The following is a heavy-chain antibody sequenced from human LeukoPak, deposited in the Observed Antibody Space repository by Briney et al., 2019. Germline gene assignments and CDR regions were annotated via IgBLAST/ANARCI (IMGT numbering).Heavy chain of an antibody. J-gene: IGHJ3*02. CDR3: ARVGIASLNAFDI. CDR1: GYSFTGYY. V-gene: IGHV1-2*02. Sequence: ASVKVSCKASGYSFTGYYMHWVRQAPGQGLEWMGWINPNSGGTNYAQKFQGRVTMTRDTSISTAYMELSRLRSDDTAVYYCARVGIASLNAFDIWGQGTMVTVSS. CDR2: INPNSGGT. D-gene: IGHD6-13*01.